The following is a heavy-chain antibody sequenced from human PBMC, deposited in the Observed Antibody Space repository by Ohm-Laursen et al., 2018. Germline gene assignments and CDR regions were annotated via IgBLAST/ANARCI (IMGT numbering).Heavy chain of an antibody. CDR2: IYYNGWT. CDR1: SGSISSYY. D-gene: IGHD2-15*01. V-gene: IGHV4-59*08. J-gene: IGHJ4*02. Sequence: GTLSLTCTVSSGSISSYYWTWVRQPPGKGLEWIGFIYYNGWTNYNPSLKSRLTISVDTSKNQFYLKLSSVTAADTAVYYCARQSGGGRSDFDYWGQGTLVTVSS. CDR3: ARQSGGGRSDFDY.